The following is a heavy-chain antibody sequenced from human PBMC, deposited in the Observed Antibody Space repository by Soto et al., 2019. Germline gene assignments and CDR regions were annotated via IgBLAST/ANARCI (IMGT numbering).Heavy chain of an antibody. CDR2: ISSSSSYI. Sequence: EVQLVESGGGLVQPGGSLRLSCAASGFTFSSYSMNWVRQAPGKGLEWVSSISSSSSYIYYADSVKGRFTISRDNAKNSLYLQMNSLRAEDTAVYYCARYSTTVVTYDYWGQGTLVTVSS. J-gene: IGHJ4*02. V-gene: IGHV3-21*01. D-gene: IGHD4-17*01. CDR1: GFTFSSYS. CDR3: ARYSTTVVTYDY.